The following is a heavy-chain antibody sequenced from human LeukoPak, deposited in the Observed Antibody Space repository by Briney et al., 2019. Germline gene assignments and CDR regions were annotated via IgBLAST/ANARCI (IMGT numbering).Heavy chain of an antibody. D-gene: IGHD6-19*01. J-gene: IGHJ6*03. CDR1: GFVFSTFA. V-gene: IGHV3-23*01. Sequence: PGGSLRLSCAACGFVFSTFAMGWVRQSPGKGLEWLSTINGGGNTTFYSDSVKGRFTISRDNSKNTLYLHMDSLRPDDTAIYYCTKELHVAVAVADYYYFYMDVWGRGTAVTVSS. CDR2: INGGGNTT. CDR3: TKELHVAVAVADYYYFYMDV.